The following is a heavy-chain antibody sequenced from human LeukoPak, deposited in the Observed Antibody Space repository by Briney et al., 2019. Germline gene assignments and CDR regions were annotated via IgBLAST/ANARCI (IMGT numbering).Heavy chain of an antibody. D-gene: IGHD5-18*01. V-gene: IGHV3-23*01. J-gene: IGHJ4*02. CDR1: GFTFSSYA. CDR2: ISGRGGST. Sequence: GGSLRLSCAASGFTFSSYAMSWVRQAPGKGLEWVSAISGRGGSTYYADSVKGRFTISRDNSKNTLYLQMNSLRAEDTAVYYCAKSKFRAMVTTFDYWGQGTLVTVSS. CDR3: AKSKFRAMVTTFDY.